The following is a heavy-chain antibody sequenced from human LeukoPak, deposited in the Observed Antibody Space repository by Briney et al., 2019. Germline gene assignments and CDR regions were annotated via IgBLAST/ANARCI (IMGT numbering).Heavy chain of an antibody. Sequence: SETLSLTCNVSGASISSYSWNWLRQPVGKGLEWIGRIYTSGITNYNYSLKSRVTMSVDKSNNQVSLRLTSVTAADTAVYYCAREDYVWGSYSFGSWGQGTLVTVSS. CDR3: AREDYVWGSYSFGS. V-gene: IGHV4-4*07. CDR1: GASISSYS. J-gene: IGHJ4*02. CDR2: IYTSGIT. D-gene: IGHD3-16*01.